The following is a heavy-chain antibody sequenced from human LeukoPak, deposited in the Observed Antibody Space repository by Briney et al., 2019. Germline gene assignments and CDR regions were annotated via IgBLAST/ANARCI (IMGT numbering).Heavy chain of an antibody. CDR3: ARDTGITMVRGFGY. Sequence: MAGGSLRLSCVASGFTFSSYSMHWVRQAPGKGLEWVSSISESSSHIYYTDSVEGRFTISRDNIKNSLYLQMNSLRVEDTAVYYCARDTGITMVRGFGYWGQGTLVTVSS. D-gene: IGHD3-10*01. CDR2: ISESSSHI. J-gene: IGHJ4*02. V-gene: IGHV3-21*01. CDR1: GFTFSSYS.